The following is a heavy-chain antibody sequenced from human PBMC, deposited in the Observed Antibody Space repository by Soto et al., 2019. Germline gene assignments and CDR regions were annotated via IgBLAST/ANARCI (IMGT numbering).Heavy chain of an antibody. V-gene: IGHV4-31*03. J-gene: IGHJ5*02. CDR3: ARARDCSSASCSGVNWFDP. D-gene: IGHD2-2*01. Sequence: PSETLSLTCTVSGGSISSSGYYWSWIRQHPGKGLEWIGYIYYSGTTYYNPSLKSRVTISVDTSKNQFSLKLSSVTAADTGVYYCARARDCSSASCSGVNWFDPWGQGTLVTVSS. CDR2: IYYSGTT. CDR1: GGSISSSGYY.